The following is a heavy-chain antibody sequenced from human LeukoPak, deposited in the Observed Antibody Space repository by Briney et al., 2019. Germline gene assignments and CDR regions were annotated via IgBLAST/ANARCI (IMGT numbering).Heavy chain of an antibody. J-gene: IGHJ4*02. CDR3: AREKGYSSSWYDDY. V-gene: IGHV3-7*03. CDR2: IKQDGSEK. Sequence: GGSLRLSCAASGFTFSSYWMSWVRQAPGKGLEWVANIKQDGSEKYYVDSVKGRFTIARDNAKNSLYLQMNSLRAEDTAVYYCAREKGYSSSWYDDYWDQGTLVTVSS. CDR1: GFTFSSYW. D-gene: IGHD6-13*01.